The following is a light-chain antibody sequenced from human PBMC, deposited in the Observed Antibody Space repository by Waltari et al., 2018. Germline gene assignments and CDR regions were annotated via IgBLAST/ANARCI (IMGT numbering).Light chain of an antibody. V-gene: IGLV2-8*01. CDR1: GSDIACYNY. Sequence: QPTLTQPPSASGSPGHAVSIPCTGPGSDIACYNYVCRYHRHPGQAPQLLTYELTNRRCGVPACFSGSTTADTVSLTVSGLEADDEDDYYCRSYTGISSVAVGGGTKLTVL. CDR3: RSYTGISSVA. CDR2: ELT. J-gene: IGLJ2*01.